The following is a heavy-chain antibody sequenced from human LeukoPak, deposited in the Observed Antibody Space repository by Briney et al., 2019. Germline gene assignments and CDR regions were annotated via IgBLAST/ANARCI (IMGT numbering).Heavy chain of an antibody. Sequence: SETLSLTCAVSGYSISSDNYWVWIRPPPGQGLEWTGGIYHSGSTYYNPSLKSRVTMSVDTSKNQFSLKLSSVTAADTAVYYCARAPRDSSSSNYMRRFDYWGQGTLVTVSS. CDR3: ARAPRDSSSSNYMRRFDY. CDR2: IYHSGST. J-gene: IGHJ4*02. V-gene: IGHV4-38-2*01. CDR1: GYSISSDNY. D-gene: IGHD3-22*01.